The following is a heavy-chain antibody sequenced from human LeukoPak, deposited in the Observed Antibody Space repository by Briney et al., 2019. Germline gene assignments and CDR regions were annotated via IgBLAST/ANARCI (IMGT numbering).Heavy chain of an antibody. J-gene: IGHJ4*02. CDR3: AREKGELTKGYYFDY. CDR1: GGTFSSYA. Sequence: SVKVSCKASGGTFSSYAISWVRQAPGQGLEWMGRIIPIFGTANYAQKFQGRVTITTDESTSTAYMELSSLRSEDTAVYYCAREKGELTKGYYFDYWGQGTLVTVSS. D-gene: IGHD1-26*01. CDR2: IIPIFGTA. V-gene: IGHV1-69*05.